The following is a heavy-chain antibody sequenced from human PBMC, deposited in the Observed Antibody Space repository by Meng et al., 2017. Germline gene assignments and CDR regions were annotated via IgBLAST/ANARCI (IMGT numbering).Heavy chain of an antibody. J-gene: IGHJ4*02. CDR1: GGSISSGGYY. V-gene: IGHV4-31*03. D-gene: IGHD3-10*01. CDR2: IYYSGRT. Sequence: VELQESGPGLVKPSQILSLNCTVSGGSISSGGYYWSWIRQHPGKGLEWIGYIYYSGRTYYNPSLKSRVTISVDTSKNQFSLKLSSVTAADTAVYYCARGSYYGSGDYWGQGTLVTVFS. CDR3: ARGSYYGSGDY.